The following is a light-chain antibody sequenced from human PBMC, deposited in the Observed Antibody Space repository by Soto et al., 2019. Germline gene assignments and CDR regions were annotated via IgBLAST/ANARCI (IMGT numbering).Light chain of an antibody. CDR1: QSVSSY. CDR3: QHYNNWLGT. J-gene: IGKJ4*01. Sequence: EIVLTQSPATLSLSPGERATLSCRASQSVSSYLAWYQQKPGQAPRLLIYDASNRATGIPARFSGSGSGTEFFLTISSLQSEDFAVYYCQHYNNWLGTFGGGTKVDNK. V-gene: IGKV3-11*01. CDR2: DAS.